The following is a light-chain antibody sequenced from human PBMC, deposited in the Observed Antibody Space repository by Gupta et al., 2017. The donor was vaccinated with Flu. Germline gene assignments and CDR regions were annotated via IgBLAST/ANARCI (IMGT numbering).Light chain of an antibody. CDR2: DVT. CDR3: SSDAGADTWV. J-gene: IGLJ3*02. CDR1: SSDVGNYNY. Sequence: QSALTQPHSVSGSPGHSVTISCTGTSSDVGNYNYVAWYQHYPGKAPNLIIYDVTKRPSGVPDRFSGSKSGNSASLTISALQAEDEGDYFCSSDAGADTWVFGGGTKLTVL. V-gene: IGLV2-11*01.